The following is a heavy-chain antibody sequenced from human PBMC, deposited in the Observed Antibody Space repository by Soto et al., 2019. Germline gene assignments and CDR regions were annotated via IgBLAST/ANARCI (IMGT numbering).Heavy chain of an antibody. Sequence: QVQLVQSGAEVKKPGASVKVSCKASGYTFTHYGISWVRQPPGQGLAWMGWISALNGNTKYVDNFQDRVTMTSDTSTNTSYLEVRSLRSDDTAMYYCARVYGSGSYIAFDIWGQGTMVTVSS. J-gene: IGHJ3*02. CDR1: GYTFTHYG. CDR3: ARVYGSGSYIAFDI. D-gene: IGHD3-10*01. V-gene: IGHV1-18*01. CDR2: ISALNGNT.